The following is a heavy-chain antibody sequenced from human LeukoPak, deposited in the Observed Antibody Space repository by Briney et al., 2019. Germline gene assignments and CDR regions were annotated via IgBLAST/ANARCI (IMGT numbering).Heavy chain of an antibody. CDR3: AREAYYYDSSGYYSSEGFDS. J-gene: IGHJ4*02. D-gene: IGHD3-22*01. V-gene: IGHV3-66*01. CDR2: IYSGGST. CDR1: GFTFSNAW. Sequence: GGSLRLSCAASGFTFSNAWMSWVRQAPGKGLEWVSVIYSGGSTYYADSVKGRFTISRDNSKNTLYLQMNSLRAEDTAVYYCAREAYYYDSSGYYSSEGFDSWGQGTLVTVSS.